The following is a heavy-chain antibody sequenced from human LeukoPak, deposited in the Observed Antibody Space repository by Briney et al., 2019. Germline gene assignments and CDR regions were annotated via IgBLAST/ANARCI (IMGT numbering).Heavy chain of an antibody. Sequence: PSETLSLTCTVSGGSISSGGYYWSWVRQPPGKGLEWIGEIYHSGSTNYNPSLKSPVTISVDKSKNQFSLRLSSVTAADTAVYYCAKKRNAAPYYFDCWGQGTLVTVSS. CDR1: GGSISSGGYY. V-gene: IGHV4-39*07. J-gene: IGHJ4*02. CDR2: IYHSGST. CDR3: AKKRNAAPYYFDC. D-gene: IGHD6-25*01.